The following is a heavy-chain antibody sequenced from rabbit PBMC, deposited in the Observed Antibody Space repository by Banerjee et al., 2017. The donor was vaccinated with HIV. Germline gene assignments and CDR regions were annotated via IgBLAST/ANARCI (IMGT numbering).Heavy chain of an antibody. CDR2: IDPVFGSA. J-gene: IGHJ4*01. CDR1: GFDFSSYY. CDR3: ARGGGL. Sequence: QQLEESGGGLVKPEGSLTLTCKASGFDFSSYYMSWVRQAPGKGLEWIGYIDPVFGSAYYASWVNGRFSISRENTQNTVSLQLNSLTAADTATYFCARGGGLWGQGTLVTVS. V-gene: IGHV1S7*01.